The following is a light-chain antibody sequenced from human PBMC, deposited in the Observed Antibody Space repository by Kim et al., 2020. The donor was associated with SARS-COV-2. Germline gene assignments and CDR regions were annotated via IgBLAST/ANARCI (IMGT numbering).Light chain of an antibody. CDR3: QSYDSSLSVGI. V-gene: IGLV1-40*01. J-gene: IGLJ2*01. Sequence: GVTVSCTGSSSNIEAGFEVHWYQQLPGTAPKLLIHSNNNRPAGVPDRFSGSKSGTSASLAITGLQPEDEADYYCQSYDSSLSVGIFGGGTQLTVL. CDR2: SNN. CDR1: SSNIEAGFE.